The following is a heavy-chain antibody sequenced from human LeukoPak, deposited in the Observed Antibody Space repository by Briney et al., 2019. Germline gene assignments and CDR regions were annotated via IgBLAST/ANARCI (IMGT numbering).Heavy chain of an antibody. V-gene: IGHV3-30*02. Sequence: GGSLRLSCAASGFTFSTYGMHWVRQAPGKGLEWVAFTHYDGSNEYYADSVKGRFTISRDNSKNTLYLQMNSLRAEDTAVYYCAKLVTSATFYWGQGALVTVSS. J-gene: IGHJ4*02. D-gene: IGHD2-15*01. CDR3: AKLVTSATFY. CDR1: GFTFSTYG. CDR2: THYDGSNE.